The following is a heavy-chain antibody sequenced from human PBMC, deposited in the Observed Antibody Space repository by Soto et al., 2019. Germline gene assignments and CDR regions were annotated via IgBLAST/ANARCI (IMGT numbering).Heavy chain of an antibody. D-gene: IGHD6-6*01. CDR2: IYYSGRT. CDR1: GGSISSGGYY. J-gene: IGHJ5*02. V-gene: IGHV4-31*02. CDR3: ARGSFSSSSSWFDP. Sequence: SETLSLTCTVSGGSISSGGYYWSWIRQHPGKGLEWIGYIYYSGRTYYNPSLHSRVSIAVDTTENQFSLKLTSVTAADTSVYYCARGSFSSSSSWFDPWGRGTLVTV.